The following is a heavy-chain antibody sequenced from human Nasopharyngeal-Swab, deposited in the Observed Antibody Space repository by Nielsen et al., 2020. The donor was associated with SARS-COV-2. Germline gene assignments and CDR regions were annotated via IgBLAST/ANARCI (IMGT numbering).Heavy chain of an antibody. V-gene: IGHV3-74*01. CDR1: GFTFSSYW. Sequence: GESLKISCAASGFTFSSYWMHWVRQAPGKGLVWVSRLNSDGSSTSYADSVKGRFTISRDNAKNTLYLQMNSLRAEDTAVYYCARTAGITIFGVVPKGYYYMDVWGKGTTVTVSS. CDR2: LNSDGSST. CDR3: ARTAGITIFGVVPKGYYYMDV. J-gene: IGHJ6*03. D-gene: IGHD3-3*01.